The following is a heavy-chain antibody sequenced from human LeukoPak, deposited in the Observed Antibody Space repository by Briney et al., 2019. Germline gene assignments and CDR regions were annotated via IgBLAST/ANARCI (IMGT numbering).Heavy chain of an antibody. CDR1: GFTFSSYG. CDR3: ASHGYCSSTSCPEERYFDL. D-gene: IGHD2-2*01. Sequence: PGRSLRLSCAASGFTFSSYGMHWVRQAPGKGLEWVAVIYYDGSNKYYADSVKGRFTISRDNSKNTLYLQMNSLRAEDTAVYYCASHGYCSSTSCPEERYFDLWGRGTLVTVSS. J-gene: IGHJ2*01. CDR2: IYYDGSNK. V-gene: IGHV3-30*03.